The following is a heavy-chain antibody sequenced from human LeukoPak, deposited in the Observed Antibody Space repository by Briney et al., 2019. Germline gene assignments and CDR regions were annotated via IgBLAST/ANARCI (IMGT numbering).Heavy chain of an antibody. J-gene: IGHJ4*02. CDR1: GITFSDYA. CDR2: ISGTTGSI. CDR3: ARVKGYFDSGNYYGFFDY. Sequence: GGSLRLSCAASGITFSDYAMAWVRLAPGKGLEGVSTISGTTGSIYYAGSVEGRFTISRDNSKNTLYLQMKSLRDEDTAVYYCARVKGYFDSGNYYGFFDYWGQGALVTVSS. V-gene: IGHV3-23*01. D-gene: IGHD3-10*01.